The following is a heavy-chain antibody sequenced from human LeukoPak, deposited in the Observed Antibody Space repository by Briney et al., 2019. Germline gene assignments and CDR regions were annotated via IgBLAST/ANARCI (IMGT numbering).Heavy chain of an antibody. J-gene: IGHJ5*02. CDR1: GFRFSSYS. CDR3: ARDATVASSPNWFDP. CDR2: ITRGSSTR. D-gene: IGHD6-19*01. Sequence: GGSLRLSCAASGFRFSSYSMHWVRQAPGKGLGWVSSITRGSSTRYYADSVKGRFTISRDDGKTSLYLHMNSLRVDDTAVYFCARDATVASSPNWFDPWGQGTLVTVS. V-gene: IGHV3-48*01.